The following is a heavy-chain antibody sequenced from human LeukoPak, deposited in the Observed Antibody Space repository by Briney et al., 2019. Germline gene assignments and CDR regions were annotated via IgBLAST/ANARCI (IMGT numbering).Heavy chain of an antibody. CDR3: AGAAGYCSSTSCANWFDP. CDR2: INPSGGST. Sequence: ASVKVSCKASGYTFTSYYMHWVRQAPGQGLEWMGIINPSGGSTSYAQKFQGRVTMTRDTSTSTVYMELSSLRYEHTTGYYCAGAAGYCSSTSCANWFDPWGQGTLVTVSS. CDR1: GYTFTSYY. J-gene: IGHJ5*02. V-gene: IGHV1-46*01. D-gene: IGHD2-2*03.